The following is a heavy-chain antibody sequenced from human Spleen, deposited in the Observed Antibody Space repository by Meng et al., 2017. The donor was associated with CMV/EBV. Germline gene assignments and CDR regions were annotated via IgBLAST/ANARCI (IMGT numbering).Heavy chain of an antibody. CDR2: IYYSGST. J-gene: IGHJ4*02. Sequence: SETLSLTCTVSGGSVSSGSYYWSWIRQPPGKGLERIGYIYYSGSTNYNPSLKSRVTISVDTSKNQFSLKLSSVTAADTAVYYCAREAYCSSTSCPPYYWGQGTLVTVSS. D-gene: IGHD2-2*01. V-gene: IGHV4-61*01. CDR3: AREAYCSSTSCPPYY. CDR1: GGSVSSGSYY.